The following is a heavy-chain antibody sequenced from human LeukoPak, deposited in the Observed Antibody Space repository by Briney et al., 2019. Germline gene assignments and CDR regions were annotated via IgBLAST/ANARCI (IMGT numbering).Heavy chain of an antibody. V-gene: IGHV1-2*02. D-gene: IGHD6-13*01. CDR3: ARRGAAAGTPAPFDY. J-gene: IGHJ4*02. CDR2: INPNSGGT. CDR1: GYTFTSYY. Sequence: ASVKVSCKASGYTFTSYYMHWVRQAPGQGLEWMGWINPNSGGTNYAQKFQGRVTMTRDTSISTAYMELSRLRSDDTAVYYCARRGAAAGTPAPFDYWGQGTLVTVSS.